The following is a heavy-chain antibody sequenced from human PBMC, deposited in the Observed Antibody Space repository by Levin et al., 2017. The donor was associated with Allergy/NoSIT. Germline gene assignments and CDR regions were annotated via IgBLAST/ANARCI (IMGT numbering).Heavy chain of an antibody. D-gene: IGHD6-19*01. J-gene: IGHJ3*02. CDR2: IYWNDDK. Sequence: SGPTLVKPTQTLTLTCTFSGFSLNTTGVGVAWIRQPPEKALEWLALIYWNDDKRYSPSLPRRLTITKDTSKNQVVLAMTNMEPADTATYCCAHIDTSGWNYDAFDIWGRGTMVTVSS. CDR3: AHIDTSGWNYDAFDI. V-gene: IGHV2-5*01. CDR1: GFSLNTTGVG.